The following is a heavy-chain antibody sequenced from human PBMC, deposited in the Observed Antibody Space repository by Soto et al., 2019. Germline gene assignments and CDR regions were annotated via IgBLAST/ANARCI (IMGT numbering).Heavy chain of an antibody. J-gene: IGHJ4*02. D-gene: IGHD6-19*01. Sequence: EVQLVESGGVVVQPGGSLRLSCAASGFTFDDYPMHWVRQAPGKGLEWVSLISWDGGSTYYADSVKGRFTISRDNSKNSLYLQMNSLRTEDTALYYCAKGQISSGWSGATDYWGQGTLVTVSS. CDR1: GFTFDDYP. CDR2: ISWDGGST. CDR3: AKGQISSGWSGATDY. V-gene: IGHV3-43*01.